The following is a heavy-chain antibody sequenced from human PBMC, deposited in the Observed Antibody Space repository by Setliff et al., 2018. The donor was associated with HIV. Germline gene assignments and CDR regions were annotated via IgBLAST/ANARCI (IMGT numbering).Heavy chain of an antibody. Sequence: WASVKVSCKASEDTFNSYTIHWVRQTPGQGLEWMGRTIPVLSMSNFALKFQGRGSIFADKSTSTAYLGLNGLTSEDTAIYYCATSFGSGAAPFDNWGQGTLVTVSS. CDR3: ATSFGSGAAPFDN. CDR2: TIPVLSMS. J-gene: IGHJ4*02. CDR1: EDTFNSYT. V-gene: IGHV1-69*02. D-gene: IGHD3-10*01.